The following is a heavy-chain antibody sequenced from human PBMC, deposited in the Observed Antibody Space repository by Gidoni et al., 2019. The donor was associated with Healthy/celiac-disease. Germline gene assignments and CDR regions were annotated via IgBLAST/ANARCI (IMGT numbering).Heavy chain of an antibody. V-gene: IGHV2-5*01. CDR1: GFSLSNSGVG. Sequence: QITLKESGPTPVKPTQTLTLTCTFSGFSLSNSGVGVGWIRQPPGKALEWLALIYWNDDKRYSPSLKSRLTITKDTSKNQVVLTMTNMDPVDTATYYCAHRGGEGSSTFGDYWGQGTLVTVSS. J-gene: IGHJ4*02. CDR2: IYWNDDK. CDR3: AHRGGEGSSTFGDY. D-gene: IGHD2-2*01.